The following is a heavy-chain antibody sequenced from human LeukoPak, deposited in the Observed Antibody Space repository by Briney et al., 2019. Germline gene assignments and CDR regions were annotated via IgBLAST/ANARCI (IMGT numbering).Heavy chain of an antibody. CDR1: GFTFSSYS. CDR2: ISSSSSYI. CDR3: AHHGGGTIRIAAFDI. Sequence: GGSLRLSCAASGFTFSSYSMSWVRQAPGKGLEWVSSISSSSSYIFYADSAKGRFTISRDNSKNTLYLQLNSLRAEDTAIYYCAHHGGGTIRIAAFDIWGQGTMVTVSS. V-gene: IGHV3-21*04. J-gene: IGHJ3*02. D-gene: IGHD3-3*01.